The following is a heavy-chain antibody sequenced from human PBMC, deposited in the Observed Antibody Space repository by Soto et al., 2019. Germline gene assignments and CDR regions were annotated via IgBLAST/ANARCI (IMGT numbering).Heavy chain of an antibody. J-gene: IGHJ4*02. CDR2: FDPEDGKR. D-gene: IGHD3-10*01. CDR1: GYTLTELS. Sequence: GASVKVSCKVSGYTLTELSMHWVRQAPGKGLEWMGGFDPEDGKRIYAQKFQGRVTMTEDTSTETSYMELNSLRSEDTAVYYCATGRGVDRRLEWGQGTLVTAPQ. V-gene: IGHV1-24*01. CDR3: ATGRGVDRRLE.